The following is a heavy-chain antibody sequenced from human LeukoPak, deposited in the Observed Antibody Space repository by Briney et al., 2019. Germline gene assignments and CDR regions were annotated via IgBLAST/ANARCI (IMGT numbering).Heavy chain of an antibody. CDR2: IKEGGTEK. V-gene: IGHV3-7*01. D-gene: IGHD5-12*01. CDR3: ARHSYSGYHYPDY. J-gene: IGHJ4*02. CDR1: GFTFSSYW. Sequence: GGSLRLSCAASGFTFSSYWMTWVRQAPGKGLEWVANIKEGGTEKHYADSVKGRFTISRDNAKNSLFLQMNSLRAEDTAVYYCARHSYSGYHYPDYWVQGSLVTVSS.